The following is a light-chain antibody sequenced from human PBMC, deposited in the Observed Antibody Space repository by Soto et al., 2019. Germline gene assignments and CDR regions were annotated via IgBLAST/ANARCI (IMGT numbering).Light chain of an antibody. Sequence: DIVMTQSPDSLAVSLGERATINCKSSQSVLYSSNNRNYLAWYQQRLGQPPKLIFYWASTRESGVPDRFSGSGSGTDFTLTISSLQAEDVAVYYCQQYYSAPLTFGGGTKV. CDR3: QQYYSAPLT. V-gene: IGKV4-1*01. CDR2: WAS. J-gene: IGKJ4*01. CDR1: QSVLYSSNNRNY.